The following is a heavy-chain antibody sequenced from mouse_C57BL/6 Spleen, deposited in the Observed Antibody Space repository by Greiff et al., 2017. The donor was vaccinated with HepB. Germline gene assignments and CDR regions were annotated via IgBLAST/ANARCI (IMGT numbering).Heavy chain of an antibody. J-gene: IGHJ4*01. CDR1: GYAFSSSW. V-gene: IGHV1-82*01. Sequence: QVHVKQSGPELVKPGASVKISCKASGYAFSSSWMNWVKQRPGKGLEWIGRIYPGDGDTNYNGKFKGKATLTADKSSSTAYMQLSSLTSEDSAVYFCARGTTVAPLDAMDYWGQGTSVTVSS. CDR3: ARGTTVAPLDAMDY. CDR2: IYPGDGDT. D-gene: IGHD1-1*01.